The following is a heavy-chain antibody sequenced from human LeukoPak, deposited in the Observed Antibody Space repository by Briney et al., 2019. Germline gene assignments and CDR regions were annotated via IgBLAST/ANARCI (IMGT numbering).Heavy chain of an antibody. J-gene: IGHJ4*02. D-gene: IGHD3-3*01. V-gene: IGHV3-23*01. CDR2: ISAGGETT. CDR1: RFRFSTFP. CDR3: ARDDSDRSGYEDY. Sequence: PGRSLRLSCAASRFRFSTFPMGWVRQAPGKGLEWVSGISAGGETTFYADSVRGRLTISRDNSKNTLYLQMNSLRAEDTAVYYCARDDSDRSGYEDYWGQGTLVTVSS.